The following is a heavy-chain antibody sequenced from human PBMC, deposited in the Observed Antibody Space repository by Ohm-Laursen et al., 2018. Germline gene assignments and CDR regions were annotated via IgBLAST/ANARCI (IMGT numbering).Heavy chain of an antibody. V-gene: IGHV4-38-2*01. D-gene: IGHD3-10*01. CDR1: GYSISSGYY. J-gene: IGHJ4*02. CDR2: IYHSGST. Sequence: GTLSLTCAVSGYSISSGYYWGWIRQPPGKGLEWIGSIYHSGSTYYNPSLKSRVTISVDTSKNQFSLKLSSVTAADTAVYYCARGPYYYGSGSYANSYFDYWGQGTLVTVSS. CDR3: ARGPYYYGSGSYANSYFDY.